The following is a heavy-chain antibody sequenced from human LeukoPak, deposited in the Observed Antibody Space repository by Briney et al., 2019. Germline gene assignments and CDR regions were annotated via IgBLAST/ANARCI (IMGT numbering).Heavy chain of an antibody. J-gene: IGHJ3*02. CDR3: ARRPYAGAFDI. D-gene: IGHD4-17*01. V-gene: IGHV3-21*04. Sequence: GGSLRLSCAGSGFTFSSHSMNWVRQAPGQGLEWVSSISSGSGYMYYADSVKGRFIISRDNSKNTLYLQMSSLRVEDTAIYYCARRPYAGAFDIWGQGTMVTVSS. CDR1: GFTFSSHS. CDR2: ISSGSGYM.